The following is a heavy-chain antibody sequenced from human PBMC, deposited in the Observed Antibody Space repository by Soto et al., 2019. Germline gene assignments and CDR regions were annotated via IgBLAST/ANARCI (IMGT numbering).Heavy chain of an antibody. J-gene: IGHJ6*02. V-gene: IGHV5-10-1*03. CDR3: AREVRLPAAYYHYYGMDV. CDR1: GYSFISYW. Sequence: EVQLVQSGAEVKKPGESLRISCKGSGYSFISYWISWVRQTPGKGPEWMGRIDPRDSYTTYSPSFQGHVTISVDKATTTAYLQWSSLKASDSDMYYCAREVRLPAAYYHYYGMDVWGQGTTVTVSS. D-gene: IGHD2-2*01. CDR2: IDPRDSYT.